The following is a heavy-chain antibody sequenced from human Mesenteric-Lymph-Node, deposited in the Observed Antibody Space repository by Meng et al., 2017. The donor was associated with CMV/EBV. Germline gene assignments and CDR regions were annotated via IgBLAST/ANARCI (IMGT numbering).Heavy chain of an antibody. CDR1: GFTFSNYA. V-gene: IGHV3-30-3*01. CDR2: ISYDGINK. D-gene: IGHD6-19*01. J-gene: IGHJ4*02. CDR3: ARVVYSSGTGSRYFDY. Sequence: GESLKISCAASGFTFSNYAMHWVRQAPGKGLEWVAVISYDGINKYYADSVKGRFTMSRDNSKNTLYLQMNSLRDEDTAVYYCARVVYSSGTGSRYFDYWGQGTLVTVSS.